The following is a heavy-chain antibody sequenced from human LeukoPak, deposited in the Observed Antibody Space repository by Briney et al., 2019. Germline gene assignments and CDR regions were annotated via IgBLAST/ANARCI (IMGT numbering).Heavy chain of an antibody. CDR3: ASTFPYCSDGSCAL. Sequence: GGSLRLSCAASGLTFSRYWMSWVRQGPGKGLEWVANINQDGNRENYVESVKGRFSISRDNAKNSLFLQMHSLRAEDTAVYYCASTFPYCSDGSCALGGQGTLVTVSS. V-gene: IGHV3-7*01. CDR1: GLTFSRYW. CDR2: INQDGNRE. J-gene: IGHJ4*02. D-gene: IGHD2-15*01.